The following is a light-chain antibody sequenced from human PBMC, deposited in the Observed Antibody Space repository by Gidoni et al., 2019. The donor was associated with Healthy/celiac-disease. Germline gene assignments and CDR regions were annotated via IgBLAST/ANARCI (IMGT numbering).Light chain of an antibody. J-gene: IGKJ3*01. CDR3: QQSYT. Sequence: DIQMTQSPSSLSASVGDRVTITCRASQSISSYLNWYQQKPGKAPKLLIYAASNLQSGVPSRFSGSGSGTDFTLTISSLQPEDFATYYCQQSYTFGPGTKVDIK. CDR1: QSISSY. CDR2: AAS. V-gene: IGKV1-39*01.